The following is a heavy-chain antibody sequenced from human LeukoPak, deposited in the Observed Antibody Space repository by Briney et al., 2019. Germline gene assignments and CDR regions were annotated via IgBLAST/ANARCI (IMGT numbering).Heavy chain of an antibody. Sequence: PSQTLSLTCTVSGGSISSGGYYWSWIRQHPGKGLEWIGYIYYSGSTYYNPSLKSRVTISVDTSKNQFSLKLSSVTAADTAVYYCAIPSPPDWRLNHWGQGTLVTVSS. CDR3: AIPSPPDWRLNH. V-gene: IGHV4-31*03. D-gene: IGHD3-9*01. CDR2: IYYSGST. J-gene: IGHJ5*02. CDR1: GGSISSGGYY.